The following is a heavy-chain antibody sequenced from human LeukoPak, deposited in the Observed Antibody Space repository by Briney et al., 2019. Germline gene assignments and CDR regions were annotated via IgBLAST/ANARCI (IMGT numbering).Heavy chain of an antibody. CDR1: GFTFSSYE. D-gene: IGHD3-9*01. CDR2: ISSSGSTI. Sequence: GGSLRLSCAASGFTFSSYEMNWVRQAPGKGLEWVSYISSSGSTIYYADSVKGRFTISRDNAKDSLYLQMNSLRAEDTAVYYCVRDIFRFDPWGQGTLVTVSS. CDR3: VRDIFRFDP. V-gene: IGHV3-48*03. J-gene: IGHJ5*02.